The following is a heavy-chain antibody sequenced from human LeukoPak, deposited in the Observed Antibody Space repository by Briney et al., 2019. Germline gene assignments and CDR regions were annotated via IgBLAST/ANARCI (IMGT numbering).Heavy chain of an antibody. CDR1: GFTFSSYW. CDR2: IKQDGSEK. CDR3: ARYCSSTSCSLYYYYMDV. V-gene: IGHV3-7*01. D-gene: IGHD2-2*01. Sequence: GGSLRLSCAASGFTFSSYWMSWVRQAPGKGLEWVANIKQDGSEKYYVDSVKGRFTISRDNAKNSLYLQMNSLRAEDTAVYYCARYCSSTSCSLYYYYMDVWGKGTTVTVSS. J-gene: IGHJ6*03.